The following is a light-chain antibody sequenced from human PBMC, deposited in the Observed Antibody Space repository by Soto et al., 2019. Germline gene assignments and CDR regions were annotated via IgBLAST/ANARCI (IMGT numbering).Light chain of an antibody. CDR1: QSVSSN. Sequence: EIVMTQSPATLSVSPGERATLSCRASQSVSSNLAWYKQKPGQAPRLLIYGASTRATGIPARFSGSGSGTKFTLTISSLQSEDFAVYYCQHYHNWPPWTFGQGTKVEVK. CDR3: QHYHNWPPWT. V-gene: IGKV3-15*01. J-gene: IGKJ1*01. CDR2: GAS.